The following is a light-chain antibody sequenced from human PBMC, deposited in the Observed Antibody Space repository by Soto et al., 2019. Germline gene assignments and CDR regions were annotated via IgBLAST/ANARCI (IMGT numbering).Light chain of an antibody. J-gene: IGKJ2*01. CDR3: QQYNDWYT. CDR1: QSVSRD. Sequence: EIVMTQSPATLSVSPVERATLSCRGSQSVSRDVAWYQQKPGQGPRLLIYGASTRATGFPARFSGSGSGTEFTLTISSLQSEDFAVYYCQQYNDWYTFGQGTKVDIK. V-gene: IGKV3-15*01. CDR2: GAS.